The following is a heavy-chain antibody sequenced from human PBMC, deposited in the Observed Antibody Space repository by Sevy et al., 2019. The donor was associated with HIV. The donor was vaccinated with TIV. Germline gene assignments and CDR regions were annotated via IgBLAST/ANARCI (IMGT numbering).Heavy chain of an antibody. CDR2: ISSSSTI. CDR3: ARSREYSSSSIY. V-gene: IGHV3-48*01. J-gene: IGHJ4*02. D-gene: IGHD6-6*01. CDR1: GFTFSSYS. Sequence: GGSLRLSCAASGFTFSSYSMNWVRQAPGKGLEWVSYISSSSTIYYADSVKGRFTISRDNAKNSLYLQMNSLRAEDTAVYYCARSREYSSSSIYWGQGTLVTVSS.